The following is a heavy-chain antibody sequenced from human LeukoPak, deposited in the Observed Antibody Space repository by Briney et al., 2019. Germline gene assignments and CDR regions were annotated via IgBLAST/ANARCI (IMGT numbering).Heavy chain of an antibody. Sequence: SETLSLTCTVSDGSISRYYWSWIRQPPGKGLEWIGYISYTGSTTYNSSLKSRVTISLDTSQNQFSLKLSSVTAADTAVYYCACLTTADAFDIWGQGTMVTVSS. V-gene: IGHV4-59*01. D-gene: IGHD3-22*01. CDR1: DGSISRYY. J-gene: IGHJ3*02. CDR2: ISYTGST. CDR3: ACLTTADAFDI.